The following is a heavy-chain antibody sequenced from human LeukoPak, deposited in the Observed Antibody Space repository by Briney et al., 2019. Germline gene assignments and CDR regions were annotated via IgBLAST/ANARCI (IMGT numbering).Heavy chain of an antibody. Sequence: GGSLRLSCAAPGFTFSSYGMHWVRQAPGKGLEWVAVTSYDGSNKYYADSVKGRFTISRDNSKNTLYLQMNSLRAEDTAVYYCAKDHRYCGSASCTDFDYWGQGTLVTVSS. J-gene: IGHJ4*02. V-gene: IGHV3-30*18. D-gene: IGHD2-2*01. CDR1: GFTFSSYG. CDR3: AKDHRYCGSASCTDFDY. CDR2: TSYDGSNK.